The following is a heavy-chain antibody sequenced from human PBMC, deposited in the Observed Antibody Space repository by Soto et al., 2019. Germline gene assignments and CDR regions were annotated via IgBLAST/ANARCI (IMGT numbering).Heavy chain of an antibody. D-gene: IGHD3-3*01. CDR1: GYPVTAYY. CDR2: INPATGAA. J-gene: IGHJ3*02. CDR3: ARGGGVGVAGSAAFDM. Sequence: QLHLVQSGAVVKKPGASVTVSCSASGYPVTAYYMHWVRQAPGRGLEWMGGINPATGAAKYTQTFQGRVTMTRDTATSTVFMALSGLTSEDTAVFYGARGGGVGVAGSAAFDMWGQGTLVTVSS. V-gene: IGHV1-2*02.